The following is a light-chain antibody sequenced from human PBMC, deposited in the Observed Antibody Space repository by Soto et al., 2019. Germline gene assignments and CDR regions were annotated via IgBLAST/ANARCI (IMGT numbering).Light chain of an antibody. CDR3: QQYNIYPLT. Sequence: DVTMTQSPSSLSASVGDRVTITCRASQDINSYLAWYQQKPGNAPKSLIYAASSLQTGVPSRFSGSESGTDFTLTINNLQPEDSATYYCQQYNIYPLTFGGGTKVEIK. CDR1: QDINSY. CDR2: AAS. V-gene: IGKV1D-16*01. J-gene: IGKJ4*01.